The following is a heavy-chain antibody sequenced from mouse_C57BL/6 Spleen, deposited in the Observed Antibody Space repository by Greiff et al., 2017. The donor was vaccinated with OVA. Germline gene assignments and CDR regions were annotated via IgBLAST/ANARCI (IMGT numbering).Heavy chain of an antibody. J-gene: IGHJ4*01. D-gene: IGHD2-1*01. CDR1: GYTFTSYW. Sequence: VKLQQPGAELVRPGSSVKLSCKASGYTFTSYWMDWVKQRPGQGLEWIGNIYPSDSETHYNQKFKDKATLTVDKSSSTAYMQLSSLTSEDSAVYYCARGGNYEGVYAMDYWGQGTSVTVSS. V-gene: IGHV1-61*01. CDR3: ARGGNYEGVYAMDY. CDR2: IYPSDSET.